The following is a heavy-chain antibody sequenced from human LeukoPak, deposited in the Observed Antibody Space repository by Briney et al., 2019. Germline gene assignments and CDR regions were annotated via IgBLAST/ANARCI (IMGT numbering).Heavy chain of an antibody. J-gene: IGHJ4*02. V-gene: IGHV4-31*03. CDR1: GDSLSSGGHY. CDR2: IHHSRRS. Sequence: SETLSLTCTVSGDSLSSGGHYWAWIRQFPGKGLESMGFIHHSRRSRHNPSLKDRVAISVDTSRKQFALKLSSVTAADTVMYYCARGGNRFGGFYFDYWGQGIQVIVSS. D-gene: IGHD3-10*01. CDR3: ARGGNRFGGFYFDY.